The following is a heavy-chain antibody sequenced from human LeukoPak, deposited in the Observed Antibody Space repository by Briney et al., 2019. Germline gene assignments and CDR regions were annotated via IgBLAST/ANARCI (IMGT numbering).Heavy chain of an antibody. CDR2: IYYSGST. Sequence: PSQTLSLTCAVSGGSISSSSYYWGWIRQPPGKGLEWIGRIYYSGSTYYNPSLKSRVTISVDTSKNQFSLKLTSVTAADTAVYYCARLKDSEQWLVPRKTKYYFDYWGQGNLVTVSS. CDR3: ARLKDSEQWLVPRKTKYYFDY. J-gene: IGHJ4*02. V-gene: IGHV4-39*07. D-gene: IGHD6-19*01. CDR1: GGSISSSSYY.